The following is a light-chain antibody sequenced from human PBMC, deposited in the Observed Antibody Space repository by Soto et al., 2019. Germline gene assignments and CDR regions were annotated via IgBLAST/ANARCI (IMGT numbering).Light chain of an antibody. CDR1: SGNIVSNY. Sequence: NFMLTQPHSVSESPVKTVTISCTRSSGNIVSNYVQWYQQRPGRSPTTVIYEDDDRPSGVPDRFSGSIDTSSNSASLTISGLKTEDEADYYCQSYDADILIFGGGTKLTVL. J-gene: IGLJ2*01. V-gene: IGLV6-57*01. CDR3: QSYDADILI. CDR2: EDD.